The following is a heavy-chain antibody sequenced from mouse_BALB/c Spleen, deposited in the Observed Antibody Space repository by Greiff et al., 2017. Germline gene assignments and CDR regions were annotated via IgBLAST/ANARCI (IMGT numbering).Heavy chain of an antibody. J-gene: IGHJ3*01. CDR2: ISSGSSTI. CDR1: GFTFSSFG. CDR3: ARGGYGSSYEWFAY. Sequence: EVQLVESGGGLVQPGGSRKLSCAASGFTFSSFGMHWVRQAPEKGLEWVAYISSGSSTIYYADTVKGRFTISRDNPKNTLFLQMTSLRSEDTAMYYCARGGYGSSYEWFAYWGQGTLVTVSA. D-gene: IGHD1-1*01. V-gene: IGHV5-17*02.